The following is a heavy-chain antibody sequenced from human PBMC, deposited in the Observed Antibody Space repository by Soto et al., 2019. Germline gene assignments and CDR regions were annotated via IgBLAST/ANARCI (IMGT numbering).Heavy chain of an antibody. CDR2: ISAYNGNT. D-gene: IGHD2-21*02. CDR3: ARTPSTYCGGDCYPYYFDY. V-gene: IGHV1-18*01. CDR1: GYTFTSYG. J-gene: IGHJ4*02. Sequence: GASVKVSCKASGYTFTSYGISWVRQAPGQGLEWMGWISAYNGNTNYAQKLQGRVTMTTDTSTSTAYMELRSLRSDDTAVYYCARTPSTYCGGDCYPYYFDYWGQGTLVTVSS.